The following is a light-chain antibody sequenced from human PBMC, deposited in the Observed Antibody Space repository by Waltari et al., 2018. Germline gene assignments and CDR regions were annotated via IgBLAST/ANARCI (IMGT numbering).Light chain of an antibody. Sequence: DIQMPQSPSSLSASVGDRVTITCQASQDISNYLNWYQQKPGKAPKLLSYDASNLETGVPSRFSGSGSGTDFTFTISSLQPEDIATYYCQQYDNLPPYTFGQGTKLEIK. V-gene: IGKV1-33*01. CDR1: QDISNY. CDR2: DAS. CDR3: QQYDNLPPYT. J-gene: IGKJ2*01.